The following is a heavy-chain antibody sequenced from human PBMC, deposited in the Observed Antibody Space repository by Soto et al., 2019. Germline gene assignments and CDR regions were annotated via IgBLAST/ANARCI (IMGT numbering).Heavy chain of an antibody. CDR1: GFTFSRYS. J-gene: IGHJ4*02. CDR2: ISSTTNYI. CDR3: ARESEDLTSNFDY. Sequence: GGSLRLSCAASGFTFSRYSMNWGSQDPGKGLEWVSSISSTTNYINYADSMKGRFTVSRDNAKNSVYLDINSLGAEDTAVYYCARESEDLTSNFDYWGRGTLVTVSS. V-gene: IGHV3-21*01.